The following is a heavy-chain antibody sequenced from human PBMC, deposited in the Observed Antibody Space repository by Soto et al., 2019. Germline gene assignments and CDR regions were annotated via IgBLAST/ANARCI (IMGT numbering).Heavy chain of an antibody. CDR2: IIPIFGTA. CDR3: ARGEYDFWSGYYTGYYFDY. CDR1: GGTFSSYA. Sequence: ASVKVSCKASGGTFSSYAISWVRQAPGQGLEWMGGIIPIFGTANYAQKFQGRVTITADESTSTAYMELSSLRSEDTAVYYCARGEYDFWSGYYTGYYFDYWGQGTLVTVSS. V-gene: IGHV1-69*13. D-gene: IGHD3-3*01. J-gene: IGHJ4*02.